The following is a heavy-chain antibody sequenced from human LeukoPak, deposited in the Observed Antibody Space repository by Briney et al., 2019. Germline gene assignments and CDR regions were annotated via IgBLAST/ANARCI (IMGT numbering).Heavy chain of an antibody. CDR2: ISYDGSNK. V-gene: IGHV3-30*18. CDR1: GFTFSSYG. CDR3: AKDLMADWPTLYYYYYGMDV. J-gene: IGHJ6*02. D-gene: IGHD2-8*01. Sequence: GRSLRLSCAASGFTFSSYGMHWVRQAPGKGLEWVAVISYDGSNKYYADSVKGRFTISRDNSKNTLYLQMNSLRAEDTAVYYCAKDLMADWPTLYYYYYGMDVWGQGTTATVSS.